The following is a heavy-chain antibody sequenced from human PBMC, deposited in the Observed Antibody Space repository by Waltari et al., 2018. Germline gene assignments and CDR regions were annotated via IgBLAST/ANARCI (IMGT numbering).Heavy chain of an antibody. CDR3: AKDLDQGFWSGYYR. D-gene: IGHD3-3*01. Sequence: VQLVESGGGLIQPGGSLRLSCAASGFTVSSNYMSWVRQAPGKGLGWVAFIRYDGSNKYYADSVKGRFTISRDNSKNTLYLQMNSLRAEDTAVYYCAKDLDQGFWSGYYRWGQGTLVTVSS. J-gene: IGHJ4*02. V-gene: IGHV3-30*02. CDR1: GFTVSSNY. CDR2: IRYDGSNK.